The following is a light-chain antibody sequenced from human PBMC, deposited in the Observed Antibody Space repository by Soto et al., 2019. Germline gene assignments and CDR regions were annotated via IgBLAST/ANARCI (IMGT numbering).Light chain of an antibody. CDR2: DVS. CDR3: CSYAGSYSYV. Sequence: QSALTQPRSVSGSPGQSVTISCTGTSSDVGGYNYVSWYQQHPGKAPKLMIYDVSKRPSGVPDRFSGSKSGNTASLTISGLQAEDEDDYYCCSYAGSYSYVFGTRTKVTVL. CDR1: SSDVGGYNY. V-gene: IGLV2-11*01. J-gene: IGLJ1*01.